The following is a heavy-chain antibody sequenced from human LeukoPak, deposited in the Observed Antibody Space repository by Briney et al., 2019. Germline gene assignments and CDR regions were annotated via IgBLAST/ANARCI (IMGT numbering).Heavy chain of an antibody. Sequence: GRSLRLSCAASGFTFSRYGMHWVRQAPGKGLEWVAVISYDGSNKYYADSVKGRFTISRDNAKNSLYLQMNSLRAEDTAVYYCAREGDSGSYFDYWGQGTLVTVSS. CDR2: ISYDGSNK. CDR3: AREGDSGSYFDY. D-gene: IGHD1-26*01. J-gene: IGHJ4*02. V-gene: IGHV3-30*03. CDR1: GFTFSRYG.